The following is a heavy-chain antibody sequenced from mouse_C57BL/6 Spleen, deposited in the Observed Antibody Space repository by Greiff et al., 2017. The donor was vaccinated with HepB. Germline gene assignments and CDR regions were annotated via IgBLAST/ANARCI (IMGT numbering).Heavy chain of an antibody. V-gene: IGHV5-4*01. Sequence: EVKLVESGGGLVKPGGSLKLSCAASGFTFSSYAMSWVRQTPEKRLEWVATISDGGSYTYYPDNVKGRFTISRDNAKKNLYLQMSHLKSEDTAMYYCARDKGYSNAMDYWGQGTSVTVSS. CDR1: GFTFSSYA. J-gene: IGHJ4*01. CDR3: ARDKGYSNAMDY. D-gene: IGHD2-5*01. CDR2: ISDGGSYT.